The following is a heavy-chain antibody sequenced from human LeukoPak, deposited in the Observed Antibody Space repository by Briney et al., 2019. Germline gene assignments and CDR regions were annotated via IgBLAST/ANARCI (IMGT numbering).Heavy chain of an antibody. J-gene: IGHJ5*02. Sequence: SETLSLTCSVSGASITTYYWSWIRQSPAKGLEWIGYIYYNGGTNYNPSLKSRAAISIDASKNQFSLRLTSVTAADTAVYYCARDNPANYFDPWGQGTLVTVSS. V-gene: IGHV4-59*01. CDR3: ARDNPANYFDP. D-gene: IGHD4/OR15-4a*01. CDR2: IYYNGGT. CDR1: GASITTYY.